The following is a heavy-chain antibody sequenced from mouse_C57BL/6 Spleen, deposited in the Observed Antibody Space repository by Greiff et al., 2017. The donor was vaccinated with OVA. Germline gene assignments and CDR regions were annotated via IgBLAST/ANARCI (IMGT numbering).Heavy chain of an antibody. J-gene: IGHJ2*01. D-gene: IGHD2-5*01. CDR3: ARSPYSIKYYFDY. V-gene: IGHV1-78*01. CDR1: GYTFTDHT. CDR2: IYPSDGST. Sequence: QVQLQQSDAELVKPGSSVKISCKASGYTFTDHTMHWMKQRPEQGLEWIGYIYPSDGSTNYNEKFKGKATLTADKSSSTAYMQLNSLTSEDSAVYFCARSPYSIKYYFDYWGKGTTLTVSS.